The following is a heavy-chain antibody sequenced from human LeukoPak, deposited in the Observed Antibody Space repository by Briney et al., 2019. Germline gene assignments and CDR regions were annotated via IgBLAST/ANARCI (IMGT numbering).Heavy chain of an antibody. CDR2: FEREDGET. Sequence: GASVKVSCKVSGYTLTELSMHWVRQAPGKGLEWMGGFEREDGETIYAQKFQGRVIMTEDTSTDTAYMELRSLRSDDTAVYYCARDMKSIAAVGTFYYWGQGTLVTVSS. CDR1: GYTLTELS. CDR3: ARDMKSIAAVGTFYY. D-gene: IGHD6-13*01. J-gene: IGHJ4*02. V-gene: IGHV1-24*01.